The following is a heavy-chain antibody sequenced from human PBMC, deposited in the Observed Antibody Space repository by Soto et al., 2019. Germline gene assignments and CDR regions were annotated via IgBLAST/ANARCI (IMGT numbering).Heavy chain of an antibody. CDR3: AKVMFAGYANHWDEALDFDF. J-gene: IGHJ4*02. Sequence: PGGSLRLSCAASGFTFRSYGMHWVRQAPGKGLEWVAVMSFDGSEKHYADSVKGRFTISRDNSENTVFLQMNSLRPEDTAVYYCAKVMFAGYANHWDEALDFDFWGQGTLVTVSS. V-gene: IGHV3-30*18. CDR1: GFTFRSYG. CDR2: MSFDGSEK. D-gene: IGHD1-1*01.